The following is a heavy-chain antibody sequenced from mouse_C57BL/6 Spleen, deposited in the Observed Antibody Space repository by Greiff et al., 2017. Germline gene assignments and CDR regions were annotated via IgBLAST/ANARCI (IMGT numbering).Heavy chain of an antibody. D-gene: IGHD1-1*01. CDR2: LYPGDGDT. J-gene: IGHJ2*01. CDR1: GYAFSSYW. CDR3: AIDYGSSYNYFDY. Sequence: QVQLQQSGAELVKPGASVKISCKASGYAFSSYWMNWVKQRPGKGLEWIGQLYPGDGDTNYNQKFKGKATLTVDKSSSTAYMQLSSLTSEDSAVYYCAIDYGSSYNYFDYWGQGTTLTVSS. V-gene: IGHV1-80*01.